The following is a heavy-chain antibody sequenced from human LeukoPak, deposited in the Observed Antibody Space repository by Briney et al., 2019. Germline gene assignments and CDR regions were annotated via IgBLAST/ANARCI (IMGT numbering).Heavy chain of an antibody. Sequence: SETLSLTCTVSGGSISSYYWSWIRQPPGKGLEWIGYTYYSGSTNYHPSLKSGVTISVDTSKNQFSLKLSSVTAADTAVYYCARGTRGDYVYHRGNFRRMVYYYYMDVWGKGTTVTVSS. D-gene: IGHD4-17*01. CDR1: GGSISSYY. CDR3: ARGTRGDYVYHRGNFRRMVYYYYMDV. V-gene: IGHV4-59*01. J-gene: IGHJ6*03. CDR2: TYYSGST.